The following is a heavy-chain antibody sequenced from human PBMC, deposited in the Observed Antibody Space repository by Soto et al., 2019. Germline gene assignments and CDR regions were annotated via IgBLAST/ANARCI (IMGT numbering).Heavy chain of an antibody. CDR3: ARDPSSSWYPFYYYYGMDV. D-gene: IGHD6-13*01. CDR2: INPNSGST. Sequence: WASVKVSCKASGYTFTGYYMHWVRQAPGQGLEWMGWINPNSGSTNYAQKFQGRVTMTRDTSISTAYMELSRLRSDDTAVYYCARDPSSSWYPFYYYYGMDVWGQGTTVTVSS. J-gene: IGHJ6*02. V-gene: IGHV1-2*02. CDR1: GYTFTGYY.